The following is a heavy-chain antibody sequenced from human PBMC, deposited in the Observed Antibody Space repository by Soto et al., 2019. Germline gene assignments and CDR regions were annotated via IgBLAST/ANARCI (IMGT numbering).Heavy chain of an antibody. CDR3: ARGGVVVAAKGDFDY. V-gene: IGHV4-34*01. D-gene: IGHD2-15*01. J-gene: IGHJ4*02. CDR1: GGSLSGYY. CDR2: INHSGST. Sequence: PSETLSLTCAVYGGSLSGYYWNWIRQPPGKGLEWIGEINHSGSTNYNPSLKSRVTISVDTSKNQFSLKLNSVTAADTAVYYCARGGVVVAAKGDFDYWGQGTLVTVSS.